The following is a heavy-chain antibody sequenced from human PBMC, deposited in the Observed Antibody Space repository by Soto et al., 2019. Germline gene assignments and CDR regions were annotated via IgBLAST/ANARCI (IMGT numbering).Heavy chain of an antibody. J-gene: IGHJ4*02. CDR1: GGSISINSYC. V-gene: IGHV4-39*07. D-gene: IGHD3-3*01. CDR2: INHSGST. Sequence: ATLSLTCTVSGGSISINSYCWSWIRQPPGRGLEWIGEINHSGSTNYNPSLKSRVTISVDTSKNQFSLKLSSVTAADTAVYYCARVPVYYDFWSGYSYYFDYWGQGTLVTVSS. CDR3: ARVPVYYDFWSGYSYYFDY.